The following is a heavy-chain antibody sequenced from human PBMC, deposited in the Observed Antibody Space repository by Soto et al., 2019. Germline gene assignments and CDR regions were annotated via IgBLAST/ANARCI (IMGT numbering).Heavy chain of an antibody. CDR1: GGTFSSYA. CDR3: ASDEGDYSSPGEYYYYGMDV. D-gene: IGHD4-4*01. J-gene: IGHJ6*02. CDR2: IIPIFGTA. Sequence: QVQLVQSGAEVKKPGSSVKVSCKASGGTFSSYAISWVRQAPGQGLEWMGGIIPIFGTANYAQKFQGRVTITADESTSTAYMELSSLRSEDTAVYYCASDEGDYSSPGEYYYYGMDVWGQGTTVTVSS. V-gene: IGHV1-69*12.